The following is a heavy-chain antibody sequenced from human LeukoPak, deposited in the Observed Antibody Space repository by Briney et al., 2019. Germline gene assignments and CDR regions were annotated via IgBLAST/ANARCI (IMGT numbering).Heavy chain of an antibody. CDR2: ISGSGGST. Sequence: SGGSLRLSCAASGFTFSSYAMSWVRQAPGKGLEWVSAISGSGGSTYYADSVKGRFTISRDNSKNTLYLQMNSLRAEDTAVYYCAKMGPLVGAITGGDAFDIWGQGTMVTVSS. J-gene: IGHJ3*02. V-gene: IGHV3-23*01. CDR3: AKMGPLVGAITGGDAFDI. CDR1: GFTFSSYA. D-gene: IGHD1-26*01.